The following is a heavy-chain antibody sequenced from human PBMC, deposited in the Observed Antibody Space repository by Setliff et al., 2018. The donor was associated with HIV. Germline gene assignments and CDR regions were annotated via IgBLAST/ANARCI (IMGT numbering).Heavy chain of an antibody. CDR3: AARNSGNPTRHFDY. D-gene: IGHD3-10*01. CDR2: IYHSGST. J-gene: IGHJ4*02. Sequence: SETLSLTCALSGYSISNGYYWGWIRQPSGKGLEWIGSIYHSGSTFYNPSLRSRVTISVDTSQDQFSLRLTSVTAADTAVYYCAARNSGNPTRHFDYWGKTQVTVSS. CDR1: GYSISNGYY. V-gene: IGHV4-38-2*01.